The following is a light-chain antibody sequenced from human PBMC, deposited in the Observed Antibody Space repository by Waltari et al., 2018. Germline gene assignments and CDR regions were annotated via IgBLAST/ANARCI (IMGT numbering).Light chain of an antibody. V-gene: IGLV2-23*02. CDR2: EVT. Sequence: QPALTQPASVSGSPGQSISISCTGTSNDIGNSNHVCWYQQHPGKVPKLIIYEVTTRPSGISDRFSGSKSGNTDSLTISGLQAEDEADYYCLSYASSITFVFGGGTKLSVL. CDR3: LSYASSITFV. J-gene: IGLJ2*01. CDR1: SNDIGNSNH.